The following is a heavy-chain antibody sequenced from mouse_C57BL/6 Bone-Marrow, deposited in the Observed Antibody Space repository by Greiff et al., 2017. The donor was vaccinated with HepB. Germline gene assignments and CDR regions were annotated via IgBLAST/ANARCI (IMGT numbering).Heavy chain of an antibody. CDR2: IDPENGDT. CDR1: GFNIKDDY. J-gene: IGHJ1*03. V-gene: IGHV14-4*01. CDR3: TTSYYSKGWYFDV. Sequence: VQLQQSGAELVRPGASVKLSCTASGFNIKDDYMHWVKQRPEQGLEWIGWIDPENGDTEYASKFQGKATITADTSSNTAYLQLSSLTSEDTAVYYCTTSYYSKGWYFDVWGTGTTVTVSS. D-gene: IGHD2-5*01.